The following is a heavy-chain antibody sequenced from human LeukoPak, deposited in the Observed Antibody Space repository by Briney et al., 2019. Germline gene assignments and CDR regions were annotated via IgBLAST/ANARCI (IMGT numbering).Heavy chain of an antibody. J-gene: IGHJ5*02. CDR3: ARYPEESSSWYGWFDP. CDR2: ISAHNGNT. V-gene: IGHV1-18*01. D-gene: IGHD6-13*01. CDR1: GYTFTSYG. Sequence: GASVKVSCKASGYTFTSYGISWVRQAPGQGLEWMGWISAHNGNTNYAQKLQGRVTMTTDTSTSTAYMELRSLRSDDTAVYYCARYPEESSSWYGWFDPWGQGTLVTVSS.